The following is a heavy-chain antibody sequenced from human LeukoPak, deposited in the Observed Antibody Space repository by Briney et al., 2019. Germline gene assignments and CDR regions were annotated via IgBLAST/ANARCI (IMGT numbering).Heavy chain of an antibody. V-gene: IGHV3-30*04. CDR3: AREDGYYFDY. J-gene: IGHJ4*02. Sequence: GGSLRLSCAASGFTFSSYAMHWVRQAPGKGLEWVAVISYDGSIKYYADSVKGRFTISRDSSRNTLYLQMSSVRAEDTAVYYCAREDGYYFDYWGQETLVTVSS. CDR1: GFTFSSYA. CDR2: ISYDGSIK. D-gene: IGHD3-10*01.